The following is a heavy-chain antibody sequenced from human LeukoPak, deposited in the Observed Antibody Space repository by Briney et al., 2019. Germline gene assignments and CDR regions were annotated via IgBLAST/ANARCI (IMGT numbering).Heavy chain of an antibody. Sequence: SETLSLTCTVSGGSISSYYWSWIRQPAGKGLEWIGRIYTSGSTNYNPSLKSRVTMSVDTSKNQFSLKLSSVTAADTAVYYCARGGVAMTYYYYYMDVWGKGTTVTVSS. J-gene: IGHJ6*03. CDR1: GGSISSYY. CDR2: IYTSGST. CDR3: ARGGVAMTYYYYYMDV. D-gene: IGHD3-10*01. V-gene: IGHV4-4*07.